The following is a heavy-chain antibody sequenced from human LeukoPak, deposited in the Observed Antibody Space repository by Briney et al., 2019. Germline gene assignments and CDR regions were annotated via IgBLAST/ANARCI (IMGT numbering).Heavy chain of an antibody. CDR3: ARGYGGNSARAFDY. V-gene: IGHV1-69*04. Sequence: ASVKVSCKASGGTFSSYAISWVRQAPGQGLEWMGRIIPILGIANYAQKFQGRVTITADKSTSTAYMELSSLRSEDTAVYYCARGYGGNSARAFDYWGQGTLVTVSS. CDR2: IIPILGIA. J-gene: IGHJ4*02. CDR1: GGTFSSYA. D-gene: IGHD4-23*01.